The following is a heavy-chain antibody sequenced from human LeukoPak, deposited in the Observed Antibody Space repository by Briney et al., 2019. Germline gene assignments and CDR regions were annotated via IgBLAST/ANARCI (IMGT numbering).Heavy chain of an antibody. D-gene: IGHD3-22*01. CDR1: GYRLTSYH. Sequence: GASVKVSCKASGYRLTSYHIDWVRQAPGQGPEWMGWMNAESGHTGYAQNLEGRVTMTRDTSTNTAYMELRSLKSEDTAVYFCARGMFDNSGHYYYFYYALDVWGQGTTVTVS. J-gene: IGHJ6*02. CDR2: MNAESGHT. V-gene: IGHV1-8*01. CDR3: ARGMFDNSGHYYYFYYALDV.